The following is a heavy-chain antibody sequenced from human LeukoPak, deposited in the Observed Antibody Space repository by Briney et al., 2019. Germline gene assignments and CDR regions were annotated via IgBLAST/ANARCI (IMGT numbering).Heavy chain of an antibody. J-gene: IGHJ4*02. CDR3: AKDFAPSGAIDY. CDR2: IRYDSSNE. Sequence: PGGSLRLSCAASGFTFNSNSMLWVRRAPGKGLQWVAFIRYDSSNEYYADSVKGRFTISRDNSKNTVYLQMNTLRADDTAVYYCAKDFAPSGAIDYWGQGTLATVSS. CDR1: GFTFNSNS. V-gene: IGHV3-30*02.